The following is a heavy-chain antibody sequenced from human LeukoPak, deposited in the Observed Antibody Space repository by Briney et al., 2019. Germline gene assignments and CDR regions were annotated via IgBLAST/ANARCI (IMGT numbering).Heavy chain of an antibody. CDR3: AKSQLSDFWWSEGYDY. D-gene: IGHD2-8*02. CDR2: ISYDGSNK. J-gene: IGHJ4*02. CDR1: GFTFSSYG. V-gene: IGHV3-30*18. Sequence: GGSLRLSCAASGFTFSSYGMHWVRQAPGKGREWVAVISYDGSNKYYADSVKGRFTISRDNSKNTLYLQMNSLRAEDTAVYYCAKSQLSDFWWSEGYDYWGQGTLVTVSS.